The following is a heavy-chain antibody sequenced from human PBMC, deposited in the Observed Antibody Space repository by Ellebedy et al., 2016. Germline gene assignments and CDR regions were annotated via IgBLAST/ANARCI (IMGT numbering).Heavy chain of an antibody. V-gene: IGHV4-38-2*02. D-gene: IGHD5-24*01. J-gene: IGHJ4*02. CDR1: GYSISSGYY. Sequence: SETLSLXXTVSGYSISSGYYWAWIRQPPGKGLEWIGGIYYSGSTYYNPSLKSRVTISVDTSKNQFSLKLSSVTAADTAVYYCARDRERRWLQFFPRPGNWGQGTLVTVSS. CDR3: ARDRERRWLQFFPRPGN. CDR2: IYYSGST.